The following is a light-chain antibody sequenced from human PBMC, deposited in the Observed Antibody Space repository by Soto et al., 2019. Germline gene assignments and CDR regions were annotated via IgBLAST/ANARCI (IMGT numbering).Light chain of an antibody. CDR3: QHANSFPPS. CDR1: QGISSW. J-gene: IGKJ3*01. V-gene: IGKV1D-12*01. CDR2: AAS. Sequence: DIQMTQSPSSVSASVGDRVTITCRASQGISSWLAWYQQKPGKAPTLLIYAASSLQSGVPSRCSGRGSGTDFPLTSSSLQPEDFASYYCQHANSFPPSFGPGTKVDIK.